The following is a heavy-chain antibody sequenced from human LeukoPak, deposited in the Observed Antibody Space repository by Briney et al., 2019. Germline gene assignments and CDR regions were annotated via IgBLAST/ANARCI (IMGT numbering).Heavy chain of an antibody. CDR3: ARYGWLIVGATGSDY. Sequence: PGGSLRLSCAPSGFTFSSYWMSWVRQAPGTALEWVGNIKQDGSEKYYVDSVKRRFTISRDNAKKSLYLQMNSLRAEDTAVYYCARYGWLIVGATGSDYWGQGTLVTVSS. CDR2: IKQDGSEK. CDR1: GFTFSSYW. J-gene: IGHJ4*02. V-gene: IGHV3-7*01. D-gene: IGHD1-26*01.